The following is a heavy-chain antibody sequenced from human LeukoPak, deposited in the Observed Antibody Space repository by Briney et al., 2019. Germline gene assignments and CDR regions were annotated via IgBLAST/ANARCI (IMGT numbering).Heavy chain of an antibody. J-gene: IGHJ4*02. D-gene: IGHD3-22*01. V-gene: IGHV4-39*07. CDR1: GGSISSSSYY. CDR3: AREKGYYDSSGYGDY. CDR2: IYYSGST. Sequence: ETLSLTCTVSGGSISSSSYYWGWIRQPPGKGLEWNGSIYYSGSTYYNPSLKSRVTISVDTSKNQFSLKLSSVTAADTAVYYCAREKGYYDSSGYGDYWGQGTLVTVSS.